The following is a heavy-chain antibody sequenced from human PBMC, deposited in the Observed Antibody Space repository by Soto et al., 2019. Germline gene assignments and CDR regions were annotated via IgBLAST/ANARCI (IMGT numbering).Heavy chain of an antibody. CDR3: ARYRREAAAGYTLDY. CDR1: GGSISSNY. D-gene: IGHD6-13*01. J-gene: IGHJ4*02. Sequence: KSSETLSLTCTVSGGSISSNYWTWIRQPPGKGLEWIGYVYNSGSTNYNPSLKSRVTISEDTSKSQFSLKVNSMTAADTAVYYCARYRREAAAGYTLDYWGQGILVTVSS. CDR2: VYNSGST. V-gene: IGHV4-59*01.